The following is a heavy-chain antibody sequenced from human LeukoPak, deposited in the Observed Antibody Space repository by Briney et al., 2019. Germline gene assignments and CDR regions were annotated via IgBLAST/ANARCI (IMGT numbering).Heavy chain of an antibody. J-gene: IGHJ3*02. CDR1: GYTFTSYY. D-gene: IGHD3-10*01. V-gene: IGHV1-46*01. Sequence: ASVKVSCKASGYTFTSYYMHWVRQAPGQGLEWMGIINPSGGSTSYAQKFQGRVTMTRDTSTSTVYMELSSLRSGDTAVYYCAREFGQPNDAFDIWGQGTMVTVSS. CDR2: INPSGGST. CDR3: AREFGQPNDAFDI.